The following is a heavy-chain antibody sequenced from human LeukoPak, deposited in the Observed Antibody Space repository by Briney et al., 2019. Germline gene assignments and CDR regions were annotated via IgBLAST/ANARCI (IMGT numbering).Heavy chain of an antibody. CDR1: GFTSSSYW. CDR2: ISYDGSNK. CDR3: AREDEVAGWFDP. D-gene: IGHD6-19*01. Sequence: GGSLRLSCAASGFTSSSYWMSWVRQAPGKGLEWVAVISYDGSNKYYADSVKGRFTISRDNSKNTLYLQMNSLRAEDTAVYYCAREDEVAGWFDPWGQGTLVTVSS. V-gene: IGHV3-30-3*01. J-gene: IGHJ5*02.